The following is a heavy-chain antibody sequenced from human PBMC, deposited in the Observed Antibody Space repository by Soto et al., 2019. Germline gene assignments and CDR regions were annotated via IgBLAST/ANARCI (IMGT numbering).Heavy chain of an antibody. CDR2: ISGSGATT. V-gene: IGHV3-23*01. J-gene: IGHJ5*02. CDR3: ARSSSGWYNWFDP. Sequence: EVQLLESGGGLVQPGGSLRLSCAASGFTFTNYAMTWVRQAPGKGLEWVSAISGSGATTYYADSVKGRFTISRDNSKNPLYLQMNGLRAEDPAGYYCARSSSGWYNWFDPWGQGTLVTVSS. D-gene: IGHD6-19*01. CDR1: GFTFTNYA.